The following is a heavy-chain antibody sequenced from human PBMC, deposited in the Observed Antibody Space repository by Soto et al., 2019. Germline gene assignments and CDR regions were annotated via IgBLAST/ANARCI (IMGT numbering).Heavy chain of an antibody. J-gene: IGHJ6*02. D-gene: IGHD2-2*02. V-gene: IGHV3-7*04. Sequence: EVQLVESGGGLVQPGGSLRLSCAASGFTFSSYWMTWFRQAPGKGLEWVADMNQDGGEKYYVDSVKGRFTISRDNAKTSLYMQVNSLRVEDTAVYYCARVDCSSSNCYNLYYGRDVWGQGTPVTVSS. CDR3: ARVDCSSSNCYNLYYGRDV. CDR1: GFTFSSYW. CDR2: MNQDGGEK.